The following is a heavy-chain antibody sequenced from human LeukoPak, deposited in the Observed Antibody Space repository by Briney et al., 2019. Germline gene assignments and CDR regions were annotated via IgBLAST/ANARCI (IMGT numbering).Heavy chain of an antibody. J-gene: IGHJ4*02. V-gene: IGHV1-46*01. CDR2: INPSGGST. Sequence: ASVKVSCKASGYTFTNYFMQWVRQAPGQGLEWMGKINPSGGSTSYAQKFQGRVTMTRDTSTSTVYVEVSSLRFEDTAVYYCARDLMPSQTSLLYSSGWYDLDYWGQGTLVTVSS. CDR1: GYTFTNYF. CDR3: ARDLMPSQTSLLYSSGWYDLDY. D-gene: IGHD6-19*01.